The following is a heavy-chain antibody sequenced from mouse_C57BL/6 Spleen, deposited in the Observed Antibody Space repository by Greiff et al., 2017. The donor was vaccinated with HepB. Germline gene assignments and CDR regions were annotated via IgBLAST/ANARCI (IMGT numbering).Heavy chain of an antibody. CDR3: ARGGGNYDYYAMDY. CDR1: GYALSSSW. J-gene: IGHJ4*01. CDR2: IYPGDGDT. D-gene: IGHD2-1*01. Sequence: VQLQQSGPELVKPGASVKISCKASGYALSSSWMNWVKQRPGKGLEWIGRIYPGDGDTNYNGKFKGKATLTADKSSSTAYMQPSSLTSEDSAVYFCARGGGNYDYYAMDYWGQGTSVTVSS. V-gene: IGHV1-82*01.